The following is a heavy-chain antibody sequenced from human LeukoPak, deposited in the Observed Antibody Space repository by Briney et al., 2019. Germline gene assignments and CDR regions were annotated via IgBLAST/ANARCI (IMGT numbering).Heavy chain of an antibody. Sequence: GGSLRLSCSASGFTFSSYAMHWVRQAPGKGLEYVSAISSNGGSTYYADSVKGRFTISRDYSKNTLYLQMSSLRAEDTAVYYCVKVNPITGPYYFDYWGQGTLVTVSS. V-gene: IGHV3-64D*09. CDR2: ISSNGGST. D-gene: IGHD1-14*01. CDR1: GFTFSSYA. J-gene: IGHJ4*02. CDR3: VKVNPITGPYYFDY.